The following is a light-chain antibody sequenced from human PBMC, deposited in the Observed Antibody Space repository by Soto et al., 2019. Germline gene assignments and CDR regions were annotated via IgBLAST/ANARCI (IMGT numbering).Light chain of an antibody. J-gene: IGKJ2*03. CDR3: QQYGTYYS. V-gene: IGKV1-5*01. CDR2: DAS. CDR1: QSIDGW. Sequence: DLQMTQSPSTLSASVGDRVTITCRASQSIDGWLAWYQQAPGKAPKLLIFDASRLESGVPSRFSGSGSGTEFTLTISSLQPDDFATYYCQQYGTYYSFGQGTRLEIK.